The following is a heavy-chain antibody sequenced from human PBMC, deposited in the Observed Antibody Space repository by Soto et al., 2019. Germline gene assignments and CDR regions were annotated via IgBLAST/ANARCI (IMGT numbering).Heavy chain of an antibody. J-gene: IGHJ5*02. CDR1: GGSFSGYY. D-gene: IGHD6-13*01. CDR3: ARDPSLGGSWYLDWLDP. Sequence: PSETLSLTCAVYGGSFSGYYWSWIRQPPGKGLEWIGEINHSGSTNYNPSLKSRVTISVDTSKNQFSLQLNSVTPEDTAVYYCARDPSLGGSWYLDWLDPWGQGTLVTVSS. CDR2: INHSGST. V-gene: IGHV4-34*01.